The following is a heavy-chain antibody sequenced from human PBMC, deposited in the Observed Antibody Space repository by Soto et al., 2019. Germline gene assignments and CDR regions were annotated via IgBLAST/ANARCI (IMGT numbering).Heavy chain of an antibody. CDR2: IYPGDSDT. CDR3: ARLVTMVRGPTAFDI. V-gene: IGHV5-51*01. D-gene: IGHD3-10*01. Sequence: PGESLKISCKGSGYSFTSYWIGWARQMPGKGLEWMGIIYPGDSDTRYSPSFQGQVTISADKSISTAYLQWSSLKASDTAMYYCARLVTMVRGPTAFDIWGQGTMVTVSS. CDR1: GYSFTSYW. J-gene: IGHJ3*02.